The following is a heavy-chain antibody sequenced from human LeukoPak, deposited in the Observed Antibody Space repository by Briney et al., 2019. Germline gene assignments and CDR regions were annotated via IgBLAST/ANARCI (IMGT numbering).Heavy chain of an antibody. CDR3: ARDRGVYGDDY. J-gene: IGHJ4*02. CDR2: ISSSSSTI. CDR1: GFTFDDYG. Sequence: GGSLRLSCAASGFTFDDYGMTWVRQAPGKGLEWVSYISSSSSTIYYADSVRGRFTISRDNAKNSLYLQMNSLRAEDTAVYYCARDRGVYGDDYWGQGTLVTVSS. V-gene: IGHV3-48*01. D-gene: IGHD4-17*01.